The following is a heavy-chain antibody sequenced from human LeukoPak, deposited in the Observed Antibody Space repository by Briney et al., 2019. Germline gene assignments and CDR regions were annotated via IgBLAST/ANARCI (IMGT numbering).Heavy chain of an antibody. Sequence: GESLKISCKGSGYSFINYWIGWVRQVPGKGLEWMGIIYPGDSQTRYSPSFQGQVTFSSDKSISTAYLQWSSLKASDTAMYYCARQVVVITTGGSYAFDIWGQGTMVTVSS. CDR2: IYPGDSQT. D-gene: IGHD3-22*01. CDR3: ARQVVVITTGGSYAFDI. CDR1: GYSFINYW. V-gene: IGHV5-51*01. J-gene: IGHJ3*02.